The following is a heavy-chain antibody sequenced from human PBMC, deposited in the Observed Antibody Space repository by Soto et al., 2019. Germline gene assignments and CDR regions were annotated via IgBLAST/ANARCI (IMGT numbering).Heavy chain of an antibody. CDR3: ARDTYSGYDFGL. CDR2: IPSRGRP. D-gene: IGHD5-12*01. Sequence: QVQLRESGPGLVKPSQTLSLTCSVSGASVAGGSYYWSWVRQPPGEGLEWIGYIPSRGRPFYNPSLTGRGTISADTSKNQLSLQLTSVTAADTAVYYCARDTYSGYDFGLWGQGTLVTVSS. V-gene: IGHV4-30-4*01. J-gene: IGHJ5*02. CDR1: GASVAGGSYY.